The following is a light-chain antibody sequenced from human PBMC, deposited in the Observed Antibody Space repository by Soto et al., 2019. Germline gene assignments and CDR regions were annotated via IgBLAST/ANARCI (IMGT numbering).Light chain of an antibody. V-gene: IGKV4-1*01. CDR1: QSVLYSSDNKNY. J-gene: IGKJ4*01. CDR2: WAS. Sequence: DIGMTQSPDSLAVSLGERAAISCRSSQSVLYSSDNKNYLVWYQQKPGQPPKLLIYWASTREFGVPARFSGSGSGTDFTLTISGLQSGDFAVYYCQQRSNWPPTFGGGTKVDI. CDR3: QQRSNWPPT.